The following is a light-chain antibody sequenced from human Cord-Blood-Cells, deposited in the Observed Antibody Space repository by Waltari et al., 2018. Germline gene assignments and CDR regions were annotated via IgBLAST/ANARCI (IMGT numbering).Light chain of an antibody. Sequence: QSALTQPASVSGSPGPSIPIFCTGTSSDVGSYNLLSWYQQHPGKAPKLMIYEGSKRPSGVSNRFSGSKSGNTASLTISGLQAEDEADYYCCSYAGSSTWVFGGGTKLTVL. CDR2: EGS. CDR3: CSYAGSSTWV. V-gene: IGLV2-23*01. CDR1: SSDVGSYNL. J-gene: IGLJ3*02.